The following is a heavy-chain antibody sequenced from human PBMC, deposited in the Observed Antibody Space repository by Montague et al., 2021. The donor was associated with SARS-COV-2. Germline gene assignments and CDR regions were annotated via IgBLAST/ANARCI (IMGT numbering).Heavy chain of an antibody. CDR2: IWYDGSNK. CDR1: GFTFSSYG. J-gene: IGHJ6*02. Sequence: SLRLSCPASGFTFSSYGMHWVRQAPGKGLEWVAVIWYDGSNKYYADSVKGRFIISRDNSKNTLYLQMNSLRAGDTAVYYCSGSYPYYGMDVWGQGTTVTVSS. D-gene: IGHD3-16*02. V-gene: IGHV3-33*01. CDR3: SGSYPYYGMDV.